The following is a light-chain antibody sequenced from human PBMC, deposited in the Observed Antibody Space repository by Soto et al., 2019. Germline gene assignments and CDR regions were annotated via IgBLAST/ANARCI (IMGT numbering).Light chain of an antibody. CDR3: AAWDESLSGPVV. J-gene: IGLJ2*01. CDR2: RNN. Sequence: QSVLTQPPSASGTPGQRVTISCSGSSSNIGSNYVYWYQQLPGTAPKLVIYRNNQRPSGVPDRFSGSKSGTSASLAISGLRSEDEADYYCAAWDESLSGPVVFGGGTKVTVL. CDR1: SSNIGSNY. V-gene: IGLV1-47*01.